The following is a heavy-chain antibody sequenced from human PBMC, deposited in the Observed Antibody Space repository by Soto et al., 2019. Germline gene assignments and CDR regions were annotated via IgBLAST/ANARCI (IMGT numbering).Heavy chain of an antibody. Sequence: QVQLVQSGAEVKKPGASVKVSCKASGYTFTSYGISWVRQAPGQGLEWMGWISAYNGNTNYAQKLQGRVTMTTDTSTSTAYMELRSLRSDDTAMYYCARLGYYDSSGYYYYYYYYGMDVWGQGTTVTVSS. D-gene: IGHD3-22*01. CDR1: GYTFTSYG. CDR3: ARLGYYDSSGYYYYYYYYGMDV. CDR2: ISAYNGNT. V-gene: IGHV1-18*01. J-gene: IGHJ6*02.